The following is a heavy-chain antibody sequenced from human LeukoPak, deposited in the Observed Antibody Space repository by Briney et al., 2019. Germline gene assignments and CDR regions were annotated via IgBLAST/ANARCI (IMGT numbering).Heavy chain of an antibody. Sequence: GGSLRLSCAASGFTFSSYGMHWVRQAPGKGLEWVAVISYDGSNKYYADSVKGRFTIFRDNSKNTLSLQMNSLRPEDTAVYYCAKVLSKGGGYYLTDYWGQGTLVTVSS. V-gene: IGHV3-30*18. J-gene: IGHJ4*02. CDR2: ISYDGSNK. CDR3: AKVLSKGGGYYLTDY. CDR1: GFTFSSYG. D-gene: IGHD3-22*01.